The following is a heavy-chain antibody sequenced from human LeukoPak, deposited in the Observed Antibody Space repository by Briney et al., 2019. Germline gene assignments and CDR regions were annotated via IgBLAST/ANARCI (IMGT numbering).Heavy chain of an antibody. V-gene: IGHV4-34*01. CDR3: ARTQWLVRTRIDY. D-gene: IGHD6-19*01. Sequence: SETLSLTCAVYGGSFSGYYWSWIRQPPGKGLEWIGEINHSGSTNYNPPLKSRVTISVDTSKNQFSLKLSSVTAADTAVYYCARTQWLVRTRIDYWGQGTLVTVSS. CDR1: GGSFSGYY. J-gene: IGHJ4*02. CDR2: INHSGST.